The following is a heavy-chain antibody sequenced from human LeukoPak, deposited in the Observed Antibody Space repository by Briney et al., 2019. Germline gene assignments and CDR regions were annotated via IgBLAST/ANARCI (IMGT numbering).Heavy chain of an antibody. CDR3: ARLLRTNWFDP. V-gene: IGHV3-23*01. CDR1: GFTFIGHG. CDR2: ISSSGGNT. Sequence: GGSLRLSCAASGFTFIGHGMSWVRPAPGKGREWVAAISSSGGNTYYPASVKGRFTISRDNSKNTLYLQMNSLRGEDTAVYYCARLLRTNWFDPWGQGTLVTVSS. D-gene: IGHD2/OR15-2a*01. J-gene: IGHJ5*02.